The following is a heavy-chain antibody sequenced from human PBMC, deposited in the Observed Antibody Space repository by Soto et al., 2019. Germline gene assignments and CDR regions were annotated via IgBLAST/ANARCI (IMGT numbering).Heavy chain of an antibody. D-gene: IGHD6-19*01. CDR3: AKAQWFSSAWHWYFDL. V-gene: IGHV3-23*01. J-gene: IGHJ2*01. Sequence: GGSLRLSCAASGFTFRSYAMSWVRQAPGKGLEWVSTIGGSGADTYYADSVKGRFTISRHNSKNTVDLQMNSLRAEDTAVYYCAKAQWFSSAWHWYFDLWGRGTLVTVSS. CDR2: IGGSGADT. CDR1: GFTFRSYA.